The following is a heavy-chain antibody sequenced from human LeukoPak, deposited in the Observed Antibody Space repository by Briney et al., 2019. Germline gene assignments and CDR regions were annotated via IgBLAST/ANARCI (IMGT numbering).Heavy chain of an antibody. V-gene: IGHV3-21*01. D-gene: IGHD6-6*01. CDR2: ISSSSSYI. Sequence: GGSLRLSCAASGFTFSSYSMTWVRQAPGKGLEWVSSISSSSSYIYYADSVKGRFTISRDNAKNSLYLQMNSLRAEDTAVYYCARVGSGSSSYGYYYMDVWGKGTTVTVSS. CDR3: ARVGSGSSSYGYYYMDV. CDR1: GFTFSSYS. J-gene: IGHJ6*03.